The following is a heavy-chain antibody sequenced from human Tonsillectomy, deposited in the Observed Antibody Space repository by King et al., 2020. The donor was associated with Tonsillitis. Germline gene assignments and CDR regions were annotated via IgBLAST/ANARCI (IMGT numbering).Heavy chain of an antibody. Sequence: QLQESGPGLVKPSETLSLTCTVSGGSISSYYWSWIRQPPGKGLEWIGYIYYSGSTNYKSSLKCRVTISVDTSKNQFSLKLSSVTAADTAVYYCARAARGMIVVGETAFDIWGQGTMVTVSS. CDR1: GGSISSYY. D-gene: IGHD3-22*01. V-gene: IGHV4-59*01. CDR3: ARAARGMIVVGETAFDI. CDR2: IYYSGST. J-gene: IGHJ3*02.